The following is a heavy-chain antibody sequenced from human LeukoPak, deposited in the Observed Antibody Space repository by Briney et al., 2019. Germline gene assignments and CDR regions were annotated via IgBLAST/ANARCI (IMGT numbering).Heavy chain of an antibody. J-gene: IGHJ3*02. CDR1: GGSISGYY. CDR3: ARGPYSYDSSGAFDI. Sequence: PSETLSLTCAVYGGSISGYYWSWIRQPPGKGLEWTGRISSSGSTNYNPSLKSRVTISVDTSKNQFSLKLSSVTAADTAVYFCARGPYSYDSSGAFDIWGQGTMVTVSS. D-gene: IGHD3-22*01. V-gene: IGHV4-4*08. CDR2: ISSSGST.